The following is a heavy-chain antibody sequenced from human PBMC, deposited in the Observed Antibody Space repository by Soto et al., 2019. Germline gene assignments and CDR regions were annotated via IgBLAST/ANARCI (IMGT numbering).Heavy chain of an antibody. J-gene: IGHJ4*02. CDR3: ARDQVGSSGYLTGF. Sequence: RASVKVSCKASGYTFTSYGISWVRQAPGQGLEWMGWISAYNGNTNYAQKLQGRVTMTTDTSTSTAYMELRSLRSDGTAVYYCARDQVGSSGYLTGFWGQGTLVTVSS. CDR2: ISAYNGNT. V-gene: IGHV1-18*04. CDR1: GYTFTSYG. D-gene: IGHD3-22*01.